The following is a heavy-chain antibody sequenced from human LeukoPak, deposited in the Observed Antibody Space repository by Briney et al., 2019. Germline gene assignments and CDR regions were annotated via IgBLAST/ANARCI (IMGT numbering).Heavy chain of an antibody. CDR1: SYSFTRYG. D-gene: IGHD5-12*01. Sequence: ASVKVSCKASSYSFTRYGISWVRQAPGQGLEWMGWISGYNGNTNYAQKFLGRVSMTADTSTSTAYMELRSLTSDDTAVYYCARSGRGTYYYFDLWGLGTLVSVSS. J-gene: IGHJ4*02. CDR2: ISGYNGNT. V-gene: IGHV1-18*01. CDR3: ARSGRGTYYYFDL.